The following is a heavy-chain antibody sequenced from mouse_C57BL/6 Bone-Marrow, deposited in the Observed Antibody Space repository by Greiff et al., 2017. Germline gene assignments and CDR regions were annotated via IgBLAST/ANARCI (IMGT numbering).Heavy chain of an antibody. D-gene: IGHD1-1*01. J-gene: IGHJ1*03. CDR1: GFTFSSYA. V-gene: IGHV5-9-1*02. CDR2: ISSGGDYI. Sequence: EVMLVESGEGLVKPGGSLKLSCAASGFTFSSYAMSWVRQTPEKRLEWVAYISSGGDYIYYADTVKGRFTISRDNARNTLYLQMSSLKSEDTAMYYCTRGGYYGSRGYFDVWGTGTTVTVSS. CDR3: TRGGYYGSRGYFDV.